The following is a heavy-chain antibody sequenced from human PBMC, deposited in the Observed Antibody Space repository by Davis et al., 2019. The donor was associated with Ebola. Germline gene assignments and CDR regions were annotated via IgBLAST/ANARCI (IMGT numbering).Heavy chain of an antibody. CDR3: ARDTGNNMPFDY. CDR1: GFTFSSYG. V-gene: IGHV3-30*03. J-gene: IGHJ4*02. D-gene: IGHD2-2*01. CDR2: ISYDGSNK. Sequence: GGSLRLSCAASGFTFSSYGMHWVRQAPGKGLEWVAVISYDGSNKYYADSVKGRFTISRDNSKNTLYLQMNSLRSEDTAVYYCARDTGNNMPFDYWGQGTLVTVSS.